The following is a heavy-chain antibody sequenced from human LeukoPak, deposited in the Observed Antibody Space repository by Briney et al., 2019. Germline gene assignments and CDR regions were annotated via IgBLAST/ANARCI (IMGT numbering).Heavy chain of an antibody. V-gene: IGHV4-34*01. CDR1: GGSISGYY. CDR2: IHYTGAT. D-gene: IGHD3-9*01. CDR3: TRGNILSGYCFDF. Sequence: SETLSLTCAVYGGSISGYYWSWIRQPPGKGLEWVGEIHYTGATSYNPSLKSRATISIETSKNQVSLRLCSVTAADTAVYYCTRGNILSGYCFDFWGQGALVTVSS. J-gene: IGHJ4*02.